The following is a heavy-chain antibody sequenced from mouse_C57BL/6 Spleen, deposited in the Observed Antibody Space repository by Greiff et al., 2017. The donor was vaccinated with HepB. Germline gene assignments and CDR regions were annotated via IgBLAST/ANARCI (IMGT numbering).Heavy chain of an antibody. D-gene: IGHD3-2*02. CDR1: GYTFTDYY. Sequence: EVQLQQSGPELVKPGASVKISCKASGYTFTDYYMNWVKQSHGKSLEWIGDINPNNGGTSYNQKFKGKATLTVDKSSSTAYMELRSLTSEDSAVYYCALDSSGPGYFDYWGQGTTLTVSS. V-gene: IGHV1-26*01. CDR2: INPNNGGT. J-gene: IGHJ2*01. CDR3: ALDSSGPGYFDY.